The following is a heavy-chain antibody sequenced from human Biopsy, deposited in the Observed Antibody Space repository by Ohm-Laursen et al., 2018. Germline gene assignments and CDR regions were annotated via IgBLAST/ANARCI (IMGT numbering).Heavy chain of an antibody. CDR1: GGSISNYY. J-gene: IGHJ4*02. CDR2: ISYSGST. D-gene: IGHD2-21*02. CDR3: ARLPHGDLRYNFDY. V-gene: IGHV4-59*08. Sequence: GTLSLTCIVSGGSISNYYWSWVRQPPGKGLEWIGYISYSGSTNYNPSLRSRVTISLDTSKNQFSLKLSSVTAADTAVYYCARLPHGDLRYNFDYWGQGTLVTVSS.